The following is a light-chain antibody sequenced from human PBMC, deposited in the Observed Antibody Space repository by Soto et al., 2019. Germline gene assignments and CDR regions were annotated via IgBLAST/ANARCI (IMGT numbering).Light chain of an antibody. CDR2: AAS. J-gene: IGKJ4*01. CDR3: QQLNSYPLT. Sequence: DIQLTQSPSFLSAPVGDRVTITCRASQGISSYLAWYQQKPGKAPKLLIYAASTLQSGVPSGFSGSGSGTEFTLTISSLQPEDFATYYCQQLNSYPLTFGGGTKVDIK. V-gene: IGKV1-9*01. CDR1: QGISSY.